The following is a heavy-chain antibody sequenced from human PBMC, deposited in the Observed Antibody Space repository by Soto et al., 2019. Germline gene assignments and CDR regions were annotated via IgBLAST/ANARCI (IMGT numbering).Heavy chain of an antibody. CDR3: ARVGGSGSKYYYYGMDV. D-gene: IGHD3-10*01. J-gene: IGHJ6*02. CDR1: GYTFTRYG. V-gene: IGHV1-18*04. CDR2: ISAYNGNT. Sequence: QVQLVQSGAEVKKPGASVKVSCKASGYTFTRYGISWVRQAPGQGLEWMGWISAYNGNTNYAQKLQGRVTMTTDTPTRTAYMELRSLRSDDTAVYYCARVGGSGSKYYYYGMDVWGQGTPFTVSS.